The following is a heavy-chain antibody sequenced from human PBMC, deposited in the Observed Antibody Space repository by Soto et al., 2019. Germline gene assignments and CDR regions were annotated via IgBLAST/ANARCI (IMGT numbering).Heavy chain of an antibody. D-gene: IGHD3-22*01. V-gene: IGHV3-48*02. CDR3: ARDSAYYYDSSGYYQD. CDR1: GFTFSSYS. J-gene: IGHJ4*02. CDR2: ISSSSSTI. Sequence: LRLSCAASGFTFSSYSMNWVRQAPGKGLEGVSYISSSSSTIYYADSVKGRFTISRDNAKNSLYLQMNSLRDEDTAVYYCARDSAYYYDSSGYYQDWGQGTLVTVSS.